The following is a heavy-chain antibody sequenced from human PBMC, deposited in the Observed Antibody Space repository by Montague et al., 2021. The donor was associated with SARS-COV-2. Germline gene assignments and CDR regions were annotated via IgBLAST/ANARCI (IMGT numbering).Heavy chain of an antibody. D-gene: IGHD2-21*02. CDR2: IYYSGNT. CDR1: GGSITSSAYY. Sequence: SETLSLTCTVSGGSITSSAYYWSWIRQSPGKGLEWIGTIYYSGNTYSNPSLKSRVTTSMDTSKSQVSLKINSVTAADTAVYFCASLGSPAYCGGDCYLRDYGMDVWGQGTRVTVSS. J-gene: IGHJ6*02. V-gene: IGHV4-39*01. CDR3: ASLGSPAYCGGDCYLRDYGMDV.